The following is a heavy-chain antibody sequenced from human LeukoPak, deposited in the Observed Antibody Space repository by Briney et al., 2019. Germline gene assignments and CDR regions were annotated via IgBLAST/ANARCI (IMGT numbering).Heavy chain of an antibody. CDR3: AGCFWSGPYYYYGMDV. Sequence: AGGSLRLSCAASGFTFSSYAMSWVRQAPGKGLEWVSAISGSGGSTYYADSVKGRFTISRDNAKNSLYLQMNSLRAEDTAVYYCAGCFWSGPYYYYGMDVWGQGTTVTVSS. CDR1: GFTFSSYA. J-gene: IGHJ6*02. V-gene: IGHV3-23*01. D-gene: IGHD3-3*01. CDR2: ISGSGGST.